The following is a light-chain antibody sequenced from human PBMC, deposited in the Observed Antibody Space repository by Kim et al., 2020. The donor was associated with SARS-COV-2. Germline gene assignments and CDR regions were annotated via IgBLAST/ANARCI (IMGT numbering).Light chain of an antibody. CDR1: GDKR. V-gene: IGLV3-1*01. CDR3: QAWDNGTAV. CDR2: RDD. J-gene: IGLJ1*01. Sequence: GDKRACWYQQKPGQSPVLIIHRDDKRPSGIPERFSASNSGSTATLTISGTQTMDDGDYYCQAWDNGTAVFGTGTKVTVL.